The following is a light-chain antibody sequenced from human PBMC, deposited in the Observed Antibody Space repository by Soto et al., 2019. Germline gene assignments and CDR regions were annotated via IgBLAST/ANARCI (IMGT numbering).Light chain of an antibody. CDR1: ISNIGVNY. CDR2: EHN. V-gene: IGLV1-51*01. CDR3: ATWDSNLRAVV. J-gene: IGLJ2*01. Sequence: QSVFTPPPSVSAAPGLKVTISCSGSISNIGVNYVSWYQQVPGTSPKLLIYEHNKRPSGIPDRFSGSTSGTSATLGITGLQTGDEGDYYCATWDSNLRAVVFGGGTQLTVL.